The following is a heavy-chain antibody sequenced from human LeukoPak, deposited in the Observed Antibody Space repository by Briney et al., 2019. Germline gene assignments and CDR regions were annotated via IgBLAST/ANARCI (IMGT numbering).Heavy chain of an antibody. D-gene: IGHD3-10*01. CDR1: GFTFSSYG. Sequence: GGSLILSCAASGFTFSSYGMHWVRQAPGKGLEWVGVISYDGSNKYYADSVKGRFTIARDNSKNTLYLQMNSLRAEDTAVYYCANALLYYYGSGSYFRVDAFDIWGQGTMGTVSS. CDR2: ISYDGSNK. CDR3: ANALLYYYGSGSYFRVDAFDI. J-gene: IGHJ3*02. V-gene: IGHV3-30*18.